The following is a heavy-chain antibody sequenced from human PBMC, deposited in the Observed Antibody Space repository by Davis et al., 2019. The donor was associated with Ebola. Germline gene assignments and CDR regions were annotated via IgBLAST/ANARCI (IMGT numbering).Heavy chain of an antibody. D-gene: IGHD6-19*01. CDR2: IIPMFGRA. Sequence: SVKVSCKASGGTFSNNAITWVRQAPGQGLEWMGGIIPMFGRANYAQNFQGRVTIIADKSSNTVYMELASLRSEDTAVYYCATGIGVAGTSYFDPWGQGTLVTVSS. CDR1: GGTFSNNA. J-gene: IGHJ5*02. CDR3: ATGIGVAGTSYFDP. V-gene: IGHV1-69*06.